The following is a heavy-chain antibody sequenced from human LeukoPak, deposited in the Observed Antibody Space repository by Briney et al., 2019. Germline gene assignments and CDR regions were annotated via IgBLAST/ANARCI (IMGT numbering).Heavy chain of an antibody. CDR2: IIPIFGTA. CDR3: ARVRFDYGGNFVDAFDI. Sequence: SVKVSCKASGGTFSSYAISWVRQAPGQGLEWMGGIIPIFGTANYAQKFQGRVTITTDESTSTAYMELSSLRSEDTAVYYCARVRFDYGGNFVDAFDIWGQGTMVTVSS. D-gene: IGHD4-23*01. CDR1: GGTFSSYA. J-gene: IGHJ3*02. V-gene: IGHV1-69*05.